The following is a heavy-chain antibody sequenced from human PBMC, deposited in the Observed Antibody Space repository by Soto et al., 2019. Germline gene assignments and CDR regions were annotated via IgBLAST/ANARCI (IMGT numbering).Heavy chain of an antibody. Sequence: GGSLRLSCESSGFTVSSHALTWIRQAPGKGPEWVSTVTADGGTYYADSVKGRFAMSRDTSENTLYLQMNSLGAEDTAAYYCAPLVSCSGGSCQYDAFAIRGQGTMVTVSS. CDR2: VTADGGT. J-gene: IGHJ3*02. D-gene: IGHD2-15*01. V-gene: IGHV3-23*01. CDR3: APLVSCSGGSCQYDAFAI. CDR1: GFTVSSHA.